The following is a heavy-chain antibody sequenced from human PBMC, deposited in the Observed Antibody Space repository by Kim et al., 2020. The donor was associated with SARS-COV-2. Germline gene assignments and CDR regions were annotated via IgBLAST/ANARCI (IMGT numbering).Heavy chain of an antibody. Sequence: LSLTCAASGFTFSSYAMSWVRQAPGKGLEWVSAISGSGGSTYYADSVKGRFTISRDNSKNTLYLQMNSLRAEDTAVYYCAKAALLRGVINYWGQGTLVTVSS. CDR1: GFTFSSYA. CDR2: ISGSGGST. CDR3: AKAALLRGVINY. V-gene: IGHV3-23*01. J-gene: IGHJ4*02. D-gene: IGHD3-10*01.